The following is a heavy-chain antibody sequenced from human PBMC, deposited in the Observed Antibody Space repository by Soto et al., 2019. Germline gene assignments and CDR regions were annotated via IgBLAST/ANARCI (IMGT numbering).Heavy chain of an antibody. Sequence: TWIRQATGKGLEWVSTITGSGGNTYYAESVKGRFTISRDNSKNMLYLQVNSLRAEDTALYFCSRGDNGGPLGWFHQWGQGSLVTVS. CDR3: SRGDNGGPLGWFHQ. CDR2: ITGSGGNT. V-gene: IGHV3-23*01. J-gene: IGHJ4*02. D-gene: IGHD2-8*01.